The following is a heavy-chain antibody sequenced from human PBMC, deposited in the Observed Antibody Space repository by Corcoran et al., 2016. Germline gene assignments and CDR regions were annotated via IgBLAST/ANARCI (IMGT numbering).Heavy chain of an antibody. CDR2: ITGDGSDT. CDR3: ARGGGWSSGRFRAFGF. D-gene: IGHD6-25*01. J-gene: IGHJ3*01. CDR1: GFAFSTSW. Sequence: EVQLVESGGGLVQPGGSLRLSCAASGFAFSTSWMHWVRQVPGKGLMWVSRITGDGSDTTYADSVKGRFTISRDNAENKLYLQMDSLRAEDTAVYYCARGGGWSSGRFRAFGFWGQGTMVTVSS. V-gene: IGHV3-74*03.